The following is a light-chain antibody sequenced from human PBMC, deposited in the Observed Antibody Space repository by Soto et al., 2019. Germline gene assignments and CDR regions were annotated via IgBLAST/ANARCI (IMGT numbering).Light chain of an antibody. Sequence: DIQMTQSPSTLSASVGDRVIITCRASQRLTNALVWYQQKPGKAPNLLIYKASSLASGVPLRFSGSGSGTEFTLTISSLQPEDFATYYYQQHISYPRTFGQGTKVEIK. V-gene: IGKV1-5*03. CDR3: QQHISYPRT. J-gene: IGKJ1*01. CDR2: KAS. CDR1: QRLTNA.